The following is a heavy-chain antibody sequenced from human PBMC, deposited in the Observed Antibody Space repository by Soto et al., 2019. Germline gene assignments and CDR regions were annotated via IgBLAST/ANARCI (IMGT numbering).Heavy chain of an antibody. J-gene: IGHJ6*02. CDR2: IYPGDSDT. CDR1: GYSFTSYW. Sequence: GESLKISCKGSGYSFTSYWIGWGRQMPVKGLEWMGIIYPGDSDTRYSPSFQGQVTISADKSISTAYLQWSSLKASDTAMYYCASSKQQLPTHYYYYYGMDVWGQGTTVTVSS. CDR3: ASSKQQLPTHYYYYYGMDV. D-gene: IGHD6-13*01. V-gene: IGHV5-51*01.